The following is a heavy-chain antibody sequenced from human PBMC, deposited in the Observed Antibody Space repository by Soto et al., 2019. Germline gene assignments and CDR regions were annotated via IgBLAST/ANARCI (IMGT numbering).Heavy chain of an antibody. D-gene: IGHD3-22*01. CDR3: ARLYDSSGYYRDY. CDR1: GGTFSSYA. Sequence: SVKVSCKSSGGTFSSYAISWVRQAPGQGLEWMGGIIPIFGTTNYAQKFQGRVTITADESTSTAYMELSRLRSEDTAVYYCARLYDSSGYYRDYWGQGTLVTVSS. J-gene: IGHJ4*02. V-gene: IGHV1-69*13. CDR2: IIPIFGTT.